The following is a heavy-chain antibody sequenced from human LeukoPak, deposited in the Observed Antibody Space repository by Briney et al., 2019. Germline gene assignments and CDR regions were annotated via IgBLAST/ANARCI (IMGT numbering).Heavy chain of an antibody. J-gene: IGHJ4*02. CDR3: AKDLNYGFDY. CDR2: LSGSGDKT. D-gene: IGHD4-11*01. Sequence: PGGSLRLSCAASGFTFSSYVMSWVRQAPGKGLEWVSALSGSGDKTFYADSVKGRFTISRDNSKNTLYLQMNSLRAEDTAVYYCAKDLNYGFDYWGQGTLVTVSS. CDR1: GFTFSSYV. V-gene: IGHV3-23*01.